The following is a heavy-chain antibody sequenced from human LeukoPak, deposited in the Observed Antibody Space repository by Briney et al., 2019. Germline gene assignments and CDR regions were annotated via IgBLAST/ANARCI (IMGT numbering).Heavy chain of an antibody. Sequence: QPGGSLRLXCAASGFTFSSYAMSWVRQAPGKGLEWVSAISGSGGSTYYADSVKGRFTISRDNSKNTLYLQMNSLRAEDTAVYYCAKCDGDYVWGWFDPWGQGTLVTVSS. D-gene: IGHD4-17*01. V-gene: IGHV3-23*01. J-gene: IGHJ5*02. CDR2: ISGSGGST. CDR1: GFTFSSYA. CDR3: AKCDGDYVWGWFDP.